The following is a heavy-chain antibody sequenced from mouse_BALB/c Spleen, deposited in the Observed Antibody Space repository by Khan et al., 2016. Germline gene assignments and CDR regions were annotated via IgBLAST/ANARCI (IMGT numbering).Heavy chain of an antibody. D-gene: IGHD2-3*01. V-gene: IGHV5-6-3*01. CDR3: ARDRWLLPFMDY. CDR2: INSNGGST. Sequence: EVQLQESGGGLVQPGGSLKLSCAASGFTFSSYGMSWVRQTPDKRLELVAPINSNGGSTYYPDSVKGRFTISRDNAKNTLYLPMSSLKSEDTAMDYCARDRWLLPFMDYWGQGTSVTVSS. J-gene: IGHJ4*01. CDR1: GFTFSSYG.